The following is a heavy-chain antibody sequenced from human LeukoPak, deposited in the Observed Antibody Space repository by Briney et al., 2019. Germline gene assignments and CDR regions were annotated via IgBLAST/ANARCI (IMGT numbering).Heavy chain of an antibody. CDR2: IRYDGSNK. Sequence: GGSLRLSCAASGFTFSSYGMRWVRQAPGKGLEWVAFIRYDGSNKYYADSVKGRFTISRDNAKNSLYLQMNSPRAEDTAVYYCARDRRGIGKAFDIWGQGTMVTVSS. V-gene: IGHV3-30*02. CDR1: GFTFSSYG. D-gene: IGHD1-26*01. J-gene: IGHJ3*02. CDR3: ARDRRGIGKAFDI.